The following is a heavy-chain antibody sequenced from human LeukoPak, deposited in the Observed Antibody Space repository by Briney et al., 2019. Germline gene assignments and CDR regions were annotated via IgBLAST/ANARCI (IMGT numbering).Heavy chain of an antibody. V-gene: IGHV4-4*07. CDR3: PRDVVGSIDY. J-gene: IGHJ4*02. D-gene: IGHD2-21*01. CDR2: IYTSGNI. Sequence: PSETLSLTCTVSGGSISSYYWSWLRQPAGKGLEWIGRIYTSGNINYNPSPKSRVTISVYKSKNQFSLKLTSVTAADTAVYYCPRDVVGSIDYWGQGTLVTVSS. CDR1: GGSISSYY.